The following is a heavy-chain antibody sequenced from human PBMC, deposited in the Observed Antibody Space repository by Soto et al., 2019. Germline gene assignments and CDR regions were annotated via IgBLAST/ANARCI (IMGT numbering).Heavy chain of an antibody. CDR3: AKDRPWFDP. CDR2: ISYDGSNK. V-gene: IGHV3-30*18. CDR1: GFTFSSYG. J-gene: IGHJ5*02. Sequence: GGSLILSCAASGFTFSSYGMHWVRQAPGKGLEWVAVISYDGSNKYYADSVKGRFTISRDNSKNTLCPQMNSLRAEDTAVYYCAKDRPWFDPWGQGTLVTVSS.